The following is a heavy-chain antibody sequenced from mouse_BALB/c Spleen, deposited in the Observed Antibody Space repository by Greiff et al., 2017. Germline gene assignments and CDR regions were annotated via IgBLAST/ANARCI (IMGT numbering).Heavy chain of an antibody. V-gene: IGHV5-12-1*01. Sequence: EVHLVESGGGLVKPGGSLKLSCAASGFAFSSYDMSWVRQTPEKRLEWVAYISSGGGSTYYPDTVKGRFTISRDNAKNTLYLQMSSLKSEDTAMYYCARRAMDYWGQGTSVTVSS. J-gene: IGHJ4*01. CDR2: ISSGGGST. CDR1: GFAFSSYD. CDR3: ARRAMDY.